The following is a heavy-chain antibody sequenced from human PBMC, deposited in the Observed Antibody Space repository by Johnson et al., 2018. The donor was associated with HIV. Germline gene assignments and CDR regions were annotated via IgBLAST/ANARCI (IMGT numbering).Heavy chain of an antibody. CDR1: GFTFSSYA. J-gene: IGHJ3*02. CDR3: ARDRPITMDPRGAFDI. CDR2: ISYDGSNK. V-gene: IGHV3-30-3*01. D-gene: IGHD3-10*01. Sequence: QVQLVESGGGLVKPGGSLRLSCAASGFTFSSYAMHWVRQAPGKGLEWVAVISYDGSNKYYADSVKGRFTISRDNSKNTLYLQMNSLRAEDTAVYYCARDRPITMDPRGAFDIWGQGTMVTVSS.